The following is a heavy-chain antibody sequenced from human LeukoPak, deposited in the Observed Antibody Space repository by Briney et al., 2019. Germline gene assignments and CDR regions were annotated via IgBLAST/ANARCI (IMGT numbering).Heavy chain of an antibody. J-gene: IGHJ5*02. D-gene: IGHD3-10*01. CDR3: ARIRGLGVNWFDP. V-gene: IGHV2-26*01. CDR2: IFSNDEK. Sequence: SGPTLVNPTETLTLTCTVSGFSLSNARMGVSWIRQPPGKALEWLAHIFSNDEKSYSTSLKSRLTISKDTSKSQVVLTMTNMDPVDTATYYCARIRGLGVNWFDPWGQGTLDTVSS. CDR1: GFSLSNARMG.